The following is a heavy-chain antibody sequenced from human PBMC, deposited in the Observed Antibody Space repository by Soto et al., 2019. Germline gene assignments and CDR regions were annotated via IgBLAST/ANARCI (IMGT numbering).Heavy chain of an antibody. Sequence: ASETLSLTCTVSGGSISSYYWSWIRQPPGKGLEWIGYISYSGSTNYNPSLKSRVTISVDTSKNQFSLRLRSVTAADTAVYYCARVAYSNSWFYFDYWGQGTLVTVSS. V-gene: IGHV4-59*01. CDR1: GGSISSYY. J-gene: IGHJ4*02. CDR2: ISYSGST. D-gene: IGHD6-13*01. CDR3: ARVAYSNSWFYFDY.